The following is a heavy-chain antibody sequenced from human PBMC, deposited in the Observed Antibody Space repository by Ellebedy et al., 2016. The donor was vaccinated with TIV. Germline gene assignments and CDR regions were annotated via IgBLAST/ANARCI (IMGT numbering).Heavy chain of an antibody. CDR1: GASISNYY. Sequence: SETLSLTXTISGASISNYYWSWFRQPAGKGLEWIGRVDTSGGTDYNPSLKSRITMSVDTSKNQFSLKLTSVADADTAVYYCARRSTSGPYNWFDPWGQGTLVTVSS. D-gene: IGHD6-19*01. J-gene: IGHJ5*02. V-gene: IGHV4-4*07. CDR2: VDTSGGT. CDR3: ARRSTSGPYNWFDP.